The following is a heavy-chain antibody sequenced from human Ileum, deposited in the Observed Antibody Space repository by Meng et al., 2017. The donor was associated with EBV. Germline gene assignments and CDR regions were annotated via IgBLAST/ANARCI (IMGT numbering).Heavy chain of an antibody. CDR2: TSHSGST. Sequence: VPRHASAPCLARPAETLSLTCSVFGGSSSRSDWWSWARQPPGKGLEWIGETSHSGSTNYSPSLKSRVTISLDKSKNQLSLKLNSVTAADTAVYYCASSDYYRSDYWGQGTLVTVSS. V-gene: IGHV4-4*02. CDR1: GGSSSRSDW. J-gene: IGHJ4*02. CDR3: ASSDYYRSDY. D-gene: IGHD3-22*01.